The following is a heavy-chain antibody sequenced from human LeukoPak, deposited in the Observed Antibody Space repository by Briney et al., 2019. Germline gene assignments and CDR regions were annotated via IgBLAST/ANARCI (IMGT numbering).Heavy chain of an antibody. D-gene: IGHD2-15*01. CDR3: ARDGYCSGGSCYYYGTDV. Sequence: PGGSLRLSCAASGFTFSSYGMHWVRQAPGKGLEWVAVIWYDGSNKYYADSVKGRFTISRDNSKNTLYLQMNSLRAEDTAVYYCARDGYCSGGSCYYYGTDVWGKGTTVTVSS. CDR1: GFTFSSYG. V-gene: IGHV3-33*01. J-gene: IGHJ6*04. CDR2: IWYDGSNK.